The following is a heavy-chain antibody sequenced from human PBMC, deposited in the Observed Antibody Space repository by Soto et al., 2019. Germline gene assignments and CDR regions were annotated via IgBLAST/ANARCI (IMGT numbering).Heavy chain of an antibody. D-gene: IGHD1-26*01. CDR1: GFTFSSYG. J-gene: IGHJ4*02. CDR3: ARAYSGSYPWDY. CDR2: IWYDGSNK. Sequence: QVQLVESGGGVVQPGRSLRLSCAASGFTFSSYGMHWVRQAPGKGLEWVAVIWYDGSNKYYADSVKGRFTISRDNSKNTLYLQMNSLRAEETAVYYCARAYSGSYPWDYWGQGTLVTVSS. V-gene: IGHV3-33*01.